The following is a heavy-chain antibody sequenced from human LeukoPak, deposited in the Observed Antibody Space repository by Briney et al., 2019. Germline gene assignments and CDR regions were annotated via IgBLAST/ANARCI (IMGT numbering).Heavy chain of an antibody. V-gene: IGHV1-2*02. D-gene: IGHD2-2*01. CDR1: GYTFTGYY. CDR3: ARDTRLYVVPAADDYYYMDV. J-gene: IGHJ6*03. CDR2: INPNSGGT. Sequence: GASVKVSCKASGYTFTGYYMHWVRQAPGQGLEWMGWINPNSGGTNYAQKFQGRVTMTRDTSISTAYMELSRLRSDDTAVYYCARDTRLYVVPAADDYYYMDVWGKGTTVTVSS.